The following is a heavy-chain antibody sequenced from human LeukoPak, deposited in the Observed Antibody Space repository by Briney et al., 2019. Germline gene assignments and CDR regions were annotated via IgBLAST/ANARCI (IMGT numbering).Heavy chain of an antibody. CDR3: AKDRDFWSALDY. CDR2: IQHDGSSE. V-gene: IGHV3-30*02. J-gene: IGHJ4*02. D-gene: IGHD3-3*01. CDR1: GFLFSSYG. Sequence: GGSLRLSCAAPGFLFSSYGMHWVRQAPGKGLECVAFIQHDGSSENYADSVKGRFTISRDDSKNTVYLQMNSLRVEDTAVYYCAKDRDFWSALDYWGQGNLVTVSS.